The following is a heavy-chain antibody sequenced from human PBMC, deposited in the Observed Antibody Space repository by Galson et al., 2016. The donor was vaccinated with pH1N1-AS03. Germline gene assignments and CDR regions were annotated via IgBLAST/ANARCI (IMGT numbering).Heavy chain of an antibody. CDR2: IKQDGSEK. CDR3: ARGPVSYANYWFPPPDY. CDR1: GFAFSTYW. Sequence: SLRLSCAASGFAFSTYWMSWVRLAPGKGLEWVANIKQDGSEKYYVDSVKGRFTISRDNSKNTLYLQMGSLRVEDMAVYYCARGPVSYANYWFPPPDYCGQGTLVTVSS. J-gene: IGHJ4*02. V-gene: IGHV3-7*01. D-gene: IGHD4/OR15-4a*01.